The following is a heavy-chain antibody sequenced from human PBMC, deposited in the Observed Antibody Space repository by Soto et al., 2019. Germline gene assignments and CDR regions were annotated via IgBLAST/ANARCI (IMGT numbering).Heavy chain of an antibody. V-gene: IGHV4-4*02. D-gene: IGHD5-12*01. CDR2: IYHTGTT. CDR3: VRDYSGYDYVLLS. J-gene: IGHJ5*02. CDR1: SGSISNTNW. Sequence: GQPSETLSLTCAVSSGSISNTNWLTWVRQPPGKGLEWIGEIYHTGTTNYNPSLKSRVTISVDKSKNQFSLKLTSVTAADTAVYYCVRDYSGYDYVLLSWGQGTLVTVSS.